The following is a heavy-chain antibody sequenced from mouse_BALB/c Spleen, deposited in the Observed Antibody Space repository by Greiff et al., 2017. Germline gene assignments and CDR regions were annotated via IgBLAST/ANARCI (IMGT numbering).Heavy chain of an antibody. D-gene: IGHD1-1*01. CDR1: GFNIKDYY. Sequence: EVQLQQSGAELVRSGASVKLSCTASGFNIKDYYMHWVKQRPEQGLEWIGWIDPENGDTEYAPKFQGKATMTADTSSNTAYLQLSSLTSEDTAVYYCRLLDYFDDWGQGTTRTVSS. J-gene: IGHJ2*01. CDR2: IDPENGDT. CDR3: RLLDYFDD. V-gene: IGHV14-4*02.